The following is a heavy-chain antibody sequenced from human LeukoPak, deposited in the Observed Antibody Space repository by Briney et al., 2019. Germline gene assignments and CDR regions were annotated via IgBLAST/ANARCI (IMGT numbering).Heavy chain of an antibody. J-gene: IGHJ4*02. CDR2: ISAYNGNT. D-gene: IGHD6-19*01. CDR3: ARVLWSSGRLHIDY. V-gene: IGHV1-18*01. Sequence: ASVKVSCKASGYTFTSYGISWVRQAPGQGLEWMGWISAYNGNTNYAQKLQGRVTMTTDTSTSTAYMELRSLRSDDTAVYYCARVLWSSGRLHIDYWGQGTLVTVSS. CDR1: GYTFTSYG.